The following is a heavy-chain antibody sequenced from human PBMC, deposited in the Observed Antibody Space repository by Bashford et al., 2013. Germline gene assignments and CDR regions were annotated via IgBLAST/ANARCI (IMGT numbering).Heavy chain of an antibody. CDR3: ARGYSGYDPFDY. V-gene: IGHV4-61*08. CDR1: GGSISSGGYY. Sequence: SETLSLTCTVSGGSISSGGYYWSWIRQHPGKGLEWIGYIYYSGSTNYNPSLKSRVTISVDTSKNQFSLKLSSVTAADTAVYYCARGYSGYDPFDYWGQGTLVTVSS. D-gene: IGHD5-12*01. J-gene: IGHJ4*02. CDR2: IYYSGST.